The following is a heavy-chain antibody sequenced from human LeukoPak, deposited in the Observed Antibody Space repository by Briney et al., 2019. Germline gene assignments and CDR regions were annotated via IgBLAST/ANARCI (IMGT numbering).Heavy chain of an antibody. V-gene: IGHV4-34*01. Sequence: KPSETLSLTCAVYGGSFSGYYWSWIRQPPGKGLEWIGEINHSGSTNYNPSLKGRVTISVDTSKNQFSLKLSSVTAADTAVYYCARFIPPYYYDSSGSFDYWGQGTLVTVSS. CDR1: GGSFSGYY. J-gene: IGHJ4*02. D-gene: IGHD3-22*01. CDR3: ARFIPPYYYDSSGSFDY. CDR2: INHSGST.